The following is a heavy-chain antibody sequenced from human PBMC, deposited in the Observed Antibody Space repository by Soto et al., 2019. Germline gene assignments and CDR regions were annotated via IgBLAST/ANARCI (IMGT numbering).Heavy chain of an antibody. CDR1: GYIFTTHW. CDR2: IYPSDSDT. V-gene: IGHV5-51*01. CDR3: VRSSSSFPDRNYYYYGMDV. J-gene: IGHJ6*02. D-gene: IGHD6-6*01. Sequence: GESLKISCWGSGYIFTTHWIGWVRRMPGKGLEWMGIIYPSDSDTRYSPSFQGQVTISVDKSINTAYLQWSSLKASDTAMYYCVRSSSSFPDRNYYYYGMDVWGQGTTVTVSS.